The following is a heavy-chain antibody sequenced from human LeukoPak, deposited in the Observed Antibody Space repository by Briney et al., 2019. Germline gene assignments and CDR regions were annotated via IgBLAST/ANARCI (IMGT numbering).Heavy chain of an antibody. J-gene: IGHJ4*02. D-gene: IGHD3-22*01. Sequence: GGSLRLSCAASGFTFTNAWMSWVRQAPGKGLELVGRIKSKTDGGTADYAAPVKGRFTISRDDSKNTLYLQMNSLKTEDTAVYYCTKYYYDSSGYLYYFDYWGQGTLVTVSS. CDR1: GFTFTNAW. V-gene: IGHV3-15*01. CDR2: IKSKTDGGTA. CDR3: TKYYYDSSGYLYYFDY.